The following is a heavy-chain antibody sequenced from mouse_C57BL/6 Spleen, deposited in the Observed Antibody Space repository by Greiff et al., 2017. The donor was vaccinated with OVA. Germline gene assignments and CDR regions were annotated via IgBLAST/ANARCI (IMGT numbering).Heavy chain of an antibody. CDR1: GFSLTSYA. D-gene: IGHD2-12*01. V-gene: IGHV2-9-1*01. CDR3: AKYCYLYYAMDY. Sequence: VKLMESGPGLVAPSQSLSITCTVSGFSLTSYAISWVRQPPGKGLEWLGVIWPGGGTNYNSALKSRLNIRKDNSKSQVYLKMNSLQTGDTARDYCAKYCYLYYAMDYWGQGTSVTVSS. CDR2: IWPGGGT. J-gene: IGHJ4*01.